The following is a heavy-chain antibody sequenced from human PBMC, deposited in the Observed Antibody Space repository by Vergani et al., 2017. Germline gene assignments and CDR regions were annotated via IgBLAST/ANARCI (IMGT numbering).Heavy chain of an antibody. J-gene: IGHJ6*03. CDR3: TRDTGWDYYYYMDV. Sequence: VQLQQWGAGLLKPSETLSLTCAVYGGSFSGYYWSWIRQAPGKGLEWVGFIRSKAYGGTTEYAASVKGRFTISRDDSKSIAYLQMNSLKTEDTAVYYCTRDTGWDYYYYMDVWGKGTTVTVSS. CDR1: GGSFSGYY. V-gene: IGHV3-49*05. CDR2: IRSKAYGGTT. D-gene: IGHD2-8*02.